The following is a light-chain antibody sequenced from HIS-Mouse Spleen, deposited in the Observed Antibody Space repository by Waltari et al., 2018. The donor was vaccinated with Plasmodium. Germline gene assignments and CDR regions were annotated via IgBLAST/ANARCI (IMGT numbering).Light chain of an antibody. CDR1: SSAVGGYNY. CDR2: DVS. J-gene: IGLJ2*01. V-gene: IGLV2-11*01. Sequence: QSALPQPRSVSGSPGQSVTISCPGTSSAVGGYNYVPWYQQHPVKAPKLMIYDVSKRPSGVPDRFSGSKSGNTASLTISGLQAEDEADYYCCSYAGSYTWVFGGGTKLTVL. CDR3: CSYAGSYTWV.